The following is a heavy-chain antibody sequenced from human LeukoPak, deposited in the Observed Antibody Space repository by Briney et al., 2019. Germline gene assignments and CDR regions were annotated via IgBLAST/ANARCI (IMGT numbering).Heavy chain of an antibody. CDR2: IRYDGSNK. J-gene: IGHJ6*02. CDR1: GFTFSSYW. D-gene: IGHD6-25*01. Sequence: GGSLRLSCAASGFTFSSYWMSWVRQAPGKGLEWVAFIRYDGSNKYYADSVKGRFTISRDNSKNTLYLQMNSLRAEDTAVYYCAKDRTSGYYYYGMDVWGQGTTVTVSS. CDR3: AKDRTSGYYYYGMDV. V-gene: IGHV3-30*02.